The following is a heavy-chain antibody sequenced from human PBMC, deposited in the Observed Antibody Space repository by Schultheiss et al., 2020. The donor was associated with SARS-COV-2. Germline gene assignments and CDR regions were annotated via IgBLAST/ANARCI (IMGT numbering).Heavy chain of an antibody. CDR2: IIPIFGTA. V-gene: IGHV1-69*13. D-gene: IGHD1-1*01. CDR1: GGTFSSYA. J-gene: IGHJ3*02. Sequence: SVKVSCKASGGTFSSYAISWVRQAPGQGLEWMGGIIPIFGTANYAQKVQGRVTITADESTSTAYMELRSLRSDDTAVYYCATSSKLERDTDALDIWGQGTMVTVSS. CDR3: ATSSKLERDTDALDI.